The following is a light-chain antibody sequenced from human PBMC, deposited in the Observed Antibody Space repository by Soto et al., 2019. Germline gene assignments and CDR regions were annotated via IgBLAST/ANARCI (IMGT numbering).Light chain of an antibody. CDR2: RAS. V-gene: IGKV1-5*03. CDR3: QQYDRYPLT. CDR1: QSVSGW. Sequence: DIQMTQSPSILSTSVGDRVTITCRASQSVSGWVAWYQKKPGKAPKLLIYRASSLRSGLPSRISGSASGTEFTLTISGLQPDDFATYYCQQYDRYPLTLGGGTKVEI. J-gene: IGKJ4*01.